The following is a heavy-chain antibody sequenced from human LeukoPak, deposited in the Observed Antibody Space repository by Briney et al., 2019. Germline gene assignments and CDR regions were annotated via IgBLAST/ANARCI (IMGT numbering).Heavy chain of an antibody. V-gene: IGHV3-66*01. CDR1: GFTVSGNY. D-gene: IGHD1-1*01. CDR3: ARVRYSYFDY. CDR2: IFSSGST. Sequence: GGSLRLSCAPSGFTVSGNYMSWVRQAPGKGLEWVSVIFSSGSTYYADSVKGRFTISRDNPKNTLYLQMNSLRAEDTAVYYCARVRYSYFDYWGQGTLVTVSS. J-gene: IGHJ4*02.